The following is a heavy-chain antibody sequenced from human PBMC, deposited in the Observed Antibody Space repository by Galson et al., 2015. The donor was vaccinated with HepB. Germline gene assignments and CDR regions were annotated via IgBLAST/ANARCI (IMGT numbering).Heavy chain of an antibody. CDR2: ISAYNGNT. Sequence: SVKVSCKASGYTFTSYGISWVRQAPGQGLEWMGWISAYNGNTNHAQKLQGRVTMTTDTSTSTAYMELRSLRSDDTAVYYCARAVPELRYFEKEWGQGTLVTVSS. V-gene: IGHV1-18*04. J-gene: IGHJ4*02. CDR3: ARAVPELRYFEKE. D-gene: IGHD3-9*01. CDR1: GYTFTSYG.